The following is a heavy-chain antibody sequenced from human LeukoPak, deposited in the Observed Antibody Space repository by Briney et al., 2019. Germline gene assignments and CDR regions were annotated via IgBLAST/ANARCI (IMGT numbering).Heavy chain of an antibody. CDR2: IIPIFGTA. Sequence: SVTVSCMASGGTFSSYAISWVRQAPGQGLEWMGGIIPIFGTANYAQKFQGRVTITVDESTSTAYMELSSLRAEDTAVYYCARDRGRWLQFGEDTPFDYWAREPWSPSPQ. J-gene: IGHJ4*02. D-gene: IGHD5-24*01. CDR3: ARDRGRWLQFGEDTPFDY. V-gene: IGHV1-69*13. CDR1: GGTFSSYA.